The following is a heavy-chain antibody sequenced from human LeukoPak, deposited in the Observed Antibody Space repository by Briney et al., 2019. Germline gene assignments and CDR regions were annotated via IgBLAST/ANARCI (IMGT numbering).Heavy chain of an antibody. CDR3: ARAPGSGSYSAFDY. J-gene: IGHJ4*02. D-gene: IGHD1-26*01. CDR1: GYTFTTYA. Sequence: ASVKVPCKASGYTFTTYAMHWVRQAPGQRLEWMGWINTGNGNTKYSQRFQGRVTITRDASARTAYMDLSSLRSEDTAVYYCARAPGSGSYSAFDYWGQGTLVTVSS. CDR2: INTGNGNT. V-gene: IGHV1-3*04.